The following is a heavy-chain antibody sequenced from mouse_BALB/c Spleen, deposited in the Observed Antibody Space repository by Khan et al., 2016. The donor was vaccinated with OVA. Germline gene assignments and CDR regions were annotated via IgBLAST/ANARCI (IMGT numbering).Heavy chain of an antibody. J-gene: IGHJ2*01. D-gene: IGHD1-1*01. CDR3: ATSYFYGYYFDY. V-gene: IGHV5-17*02. CDR2: ISGDSNTI. CDR1: GFTFSSYG. Sequence: EVELVESGGDLVQPGGSRKLSCAASGFTFSSYGMHWVRQAPEKGLEWVAYISGDSNTIYYADTVKGRFTISRDNPRNTPFLQMTSLMSEDTAMYYGATSYFYGYYFDYWGPGTTLTVSS.